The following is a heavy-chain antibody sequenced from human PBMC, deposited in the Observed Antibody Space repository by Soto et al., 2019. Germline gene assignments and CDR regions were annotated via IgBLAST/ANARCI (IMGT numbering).Heavy chain of an antibody. CDR1: GGSISSGGYY. V-gene: IGHV4-31*03. CDR2: IHYSGST. J-gene: IGHJ4*02. CDR3: ASAPNLYYFHF. D-gene: IGHD2-8*01. Sequence: SETLSLTCTVSGGSISSGGYYWSWIRQHPEKGLEWIGNIHYSGSTYYSPSLKSRLIILVDTSKNQFSLNLISMSAEDTAVYFCASAPNLYYFHFWGPGTLVTVS.